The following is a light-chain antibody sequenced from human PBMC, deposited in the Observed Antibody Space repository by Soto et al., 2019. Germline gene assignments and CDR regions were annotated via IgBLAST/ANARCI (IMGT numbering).Light chain of an antibody. V-gene: IGKV1-5*03. CDR1: QSIINW. J-gene: IGKJ1*01. Sequence: EIQMPQSHSTLSASVVYRLPITLRASQSIINWLGWYQQKPGKAPKLLIYKASSLESGVPSRLSGSGSGTDFTLTINRLQPDDFATYYCQNYNSYSEACGQGTTGDIK. CDR2: KAS. CDR3: QNYNSYSEA.